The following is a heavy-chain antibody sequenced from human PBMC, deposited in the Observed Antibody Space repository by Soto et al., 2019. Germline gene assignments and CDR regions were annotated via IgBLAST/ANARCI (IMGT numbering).Heavy chain of an antibody. CDR1: GGSIRSGGYS. J-gene: IGHJ4*02. CDR3: AGDLFGGYCLDY. CDR2: IYYSGST. V-gene: IGHV4-61*08. Sequence: SETLSLTSAVSGGSIRSGGYSWIWIRQPPGKGLEWIGYIYYSGSTNYNPSLKSRVTISVDTSKNQFSLRLTSVTAADTAVYYCAGDLFGGYCLDYWGQGALVTGSS. D-gene: IGHD5-12*01.